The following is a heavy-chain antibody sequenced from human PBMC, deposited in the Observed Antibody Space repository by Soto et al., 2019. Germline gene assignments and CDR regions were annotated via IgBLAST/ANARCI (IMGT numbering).Heavy chain of an antibody. V-gene: IGHV4-39*01. CDR3: ARLVAIGGRAVAGNFDY. J-gene: IGHJ4*02. Sequence: PSETLSLTCTVSGVSISSSSYYWGWIRQPPGKGLEWIGSIYYSGSTYYNPSLKSRVTISVDTSKNQFSLKLSSVTAADTAVYYCARLVAIGGRAVAGNFDYWGQGTLVTVSS. CDR2: IYYSGST. D-gene: IGHD6-19*01. CDR1: GVSISSSSYY.